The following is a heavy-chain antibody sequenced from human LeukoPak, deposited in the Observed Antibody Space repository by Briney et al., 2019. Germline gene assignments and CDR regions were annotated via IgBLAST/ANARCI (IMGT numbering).Heavy chain of an antibody. D-gene: IGHD5-18*01. V-gene: IGHV4-34*01. CDR1: GGSFRGYY. CDR2: INHSGST. Sequence: SETLSLTCAVYGGSFRGYYWSWIRQPPGKGLEWIGEINHSGSTNYNPSLKSRVTISVDTSKNQFSLKLSSVTAADTAVYYCARGRGYSYGYVDYWGQGTLVTVSS. CDR3: ARGRGYSYGYVDY. J-gene: IGHJ4*02.